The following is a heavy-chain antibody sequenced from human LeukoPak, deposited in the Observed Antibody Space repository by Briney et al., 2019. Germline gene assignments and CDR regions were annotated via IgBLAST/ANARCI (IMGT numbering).Heavy chain of an antibody. D-gene: IGHD6-19*01. CDR3: ARHGLGGVAGELGWFDP. J-gene: IGHJ5*02. CDR1: GGSISSSSYY. CDR2: IYYSGST. Sequence: SETLSLTCTVSGGSISSSSYYWGWIRQPPGKGLEWIGSIYYSGSTYYNPSLKSRVTISVDTSKNQFSLKLSSVTAADTAVYYCARHGLGGVAGELGWFDPWGQGTLVTVSS. V-gene: IGHV4-39*07.